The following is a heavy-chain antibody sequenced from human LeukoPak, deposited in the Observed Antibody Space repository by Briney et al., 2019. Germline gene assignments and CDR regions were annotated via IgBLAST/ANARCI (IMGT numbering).Heavy chain of an antibody. CDR1: GFTFSSYG. CDR3: AKDGRHITMIVVVTSPVFVPYYFDY. D-gene: IGHD3-22*01. CDR2: ISYDGSNK. V-gene: IGHV3-30*18. Sequence: RTGGSLRLSCAASGFTFSSYGMHWVRQAPGKGLEWVAVISYDGSNKYYADSVKGRFTISRDNSKNTLYLQMNSLRAEDTAVYYCAKDGRHITMIVVVTSPVFVPYYFDYWGQGTLVTVSS. J-gene: IGHJ4*02.